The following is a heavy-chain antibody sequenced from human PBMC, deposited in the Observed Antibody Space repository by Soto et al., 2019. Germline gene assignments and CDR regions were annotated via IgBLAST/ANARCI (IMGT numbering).Heavy chain of an antibody. CDR3: ARTVAGIAARLYYYYGMDV. CDR2: ISAYNGNT. J-gene: IGHJ6*02. Sequence: ASVKVSCKASGYTFTSYGISWVRQAPGQGLEWMGWISAYNGNTNYAQKLQGRVTMTTDTSTSTAYMELRSLRSDDTAVYYCARTVAGIAARLYYYYGMDVWGQGTTVTVSS. CDR1: GYTFTSYG. V-gene: IGHV1-18*01. D-gene: IGHD6-6*01.